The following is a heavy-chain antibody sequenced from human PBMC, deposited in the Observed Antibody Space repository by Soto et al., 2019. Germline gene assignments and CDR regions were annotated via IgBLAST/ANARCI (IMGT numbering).Heavy chain of an antibody. CDR3: VHWSTGNYGTIFFDY. Sequence: GPTLVNPTQTLTLTCTFSVFSLSSSALGLGVGWVLQPPGKALGLLALIYWDDDKRYSPSLKSRLTITKDTSQTQVVLTMTNMDDVATATYYCVHWSTGNYGTIFFDYWGLGTLVTVSS. D-gene: IGHD3-9*01. CDR2: IYWDDDK. J-gene: IGHJ4*02. V-gene: IGHV2-5*02. CDR1: VFSLSSSALGLG.